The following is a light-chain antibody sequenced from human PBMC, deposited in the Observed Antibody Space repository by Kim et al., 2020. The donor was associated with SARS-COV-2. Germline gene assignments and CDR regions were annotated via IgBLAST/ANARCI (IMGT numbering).Light chain of an antibody. CDR3: SSYTSSSTRV. Sequence: GKSITISCTGTSSDVGGYNYVSRYQQHPGKAPKLMIYDVSNRPSGVSNRFSGSKSGNTASLTISGLQAEDEADYYCSSYTSSSTRVFGGGTQLTVL. CDR2: DVS. V-gene: IGLV2-14*03. J-gene: IGLJ3*02. CDR1: SSDVGGYNY.